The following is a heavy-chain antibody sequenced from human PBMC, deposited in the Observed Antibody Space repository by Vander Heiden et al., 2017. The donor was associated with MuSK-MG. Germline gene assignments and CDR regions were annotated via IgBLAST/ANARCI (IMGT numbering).Heavy chain of an antibody. CDR3: ARGNWNSLDI. CDR2: IKQDGSEK. D-gene: IGHD1-20*01. CDR1: GFTFSSYW. J-gene: IGHJ4*02. V-gene: IGHV3-7*01. Sequence: EVQLVESGGGLVQPGGSLRLSCAASGFTFSSYWMSWVRQAPGKRLEWVAKIKQDGSEKYYVDSVKGRFTISRDNAKNSQYLQMNSLRAEDTAVYYCARGNWNSLDIWGQGTLVTVSS.